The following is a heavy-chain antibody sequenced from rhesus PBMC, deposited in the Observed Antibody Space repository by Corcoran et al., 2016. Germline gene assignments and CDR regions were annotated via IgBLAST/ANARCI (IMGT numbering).Heavy chain of an antibody. V-gene: IGHV4S10*01. CDR1: GGSISDSYR. CDR3: ARVYWGDYFDY. CDR2: IYVSCTST. J-gene: IGHJ6*01. Sequence: QVQLQESGPGVVKPSETLSLTCAVSGGSISDSYRWSWIRQPPGKGLEWIGYIYVSCTSTNSNPSLKSRVTISKDTSKNQFSLKLSSVTAADTAVYYCARVYWGDYFDYWGQGVVVTVSS. D-gene: IGHD3-34*01.